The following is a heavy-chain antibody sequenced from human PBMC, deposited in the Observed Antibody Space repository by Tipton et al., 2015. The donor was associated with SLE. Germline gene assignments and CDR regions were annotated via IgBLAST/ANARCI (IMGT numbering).Heavy chain of an antibody. D-gene: IGHD3-16*02. CDR1: GGTFNNYA. CDR3: ARDEYDYSRATYRPCYFDY. J-gene: IGHJ4*02. V-gene: IGHV1-69*05. Sequence: QSGAEVKKPGSSVKVSCKASGGTFNNYAISWVRQAPGQGLEWMGGILPIFETPAYAPKFQGRLTISTDESTDTAFMELSSLTSEDTAVYYCARDEYDYSRATYRPCYFDYWGQGTLVTVSS. CDR2: ILPIFETP.